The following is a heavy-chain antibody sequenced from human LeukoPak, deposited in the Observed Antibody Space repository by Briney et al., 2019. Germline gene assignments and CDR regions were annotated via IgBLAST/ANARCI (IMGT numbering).Heavy chain of an antibody. J-gene: IGHJ6*01. CDR3: ARERGYSGSFYYYGMDG. CDR1: GYTFTSYG. V-gene: IGHV1-18*04. CDR2: ISAYNGNT. D-gene: IGHD5-12*01. Sequence: ASVKVSCKASGYTFTSYGISWVRQAPGQGLEWMGWISAYNGNTNYAQKLQGRVTMTTDTSTSTAYMELRSLRSDDTAVYYCARERGYSGSFYYYGMDGWGKGTTVTVSS.